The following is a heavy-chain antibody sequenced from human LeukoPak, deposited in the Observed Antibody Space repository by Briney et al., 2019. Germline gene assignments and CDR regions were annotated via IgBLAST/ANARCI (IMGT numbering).Heavy chain of an antibody. J-gene: IGHJ6*03. Sequence: SETLSLTCTVSGGSISGYYWSWIRQPPGKGLEWIGYIYYSGSTKYNPSLKSRVTISIDTSSNQFSLRLSSVTAADAAIYYCAREKYSSSPYYYVDVCGKGTTVTVSS. CDR1: GGSISGYY. D-gene: IGHD6-13*01. V-gene: IGHV4-59*01. CDR2: IYYSGST. CDR3: AREKYSSSPYYYVDV.